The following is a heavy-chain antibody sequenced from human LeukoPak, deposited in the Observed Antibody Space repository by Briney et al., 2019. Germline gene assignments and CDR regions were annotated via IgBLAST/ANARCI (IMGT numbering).Heavy chain of an antibody. CDR2: ISYDGGNK. CDR1: GFTFSSYA. V-gene: IGHV3-30-3*01. D-gene: IGHD2-2*02. CDR3: ARYEYQLLYCLDY. J-gene: IGHJ4*02. Sequence: PEGSLRLSCAASGFTFSSYALHWVRQAPGKGLEWMAIISYDGGNKYYADSVKGRFTISRDNSKSTLYLQMNSLRAEDTAVYYCARYEYQLLYCLDYWGQGTLVTVSS.